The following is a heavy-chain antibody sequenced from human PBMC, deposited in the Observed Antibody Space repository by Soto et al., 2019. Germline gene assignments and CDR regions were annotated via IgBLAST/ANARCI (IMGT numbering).Heavy chain of an antibody. CDR3: ARGGVVGYCSGGRCSDFDY. CDR1: EFDLRSFG. V-gene: IGHV3-33*01. J-gene: IGHJ4*02. D-gene: IGHD2-15*01. CDR2: IWQDGSNE. Sequence: QVQLVESGGGVVQPGRSLRLSCAASEFDLRSFGMLWVRQAPGKGLVGVAVIWQDGSNEFYAGAVKGRFTISRDNSKNTLYLQMNSLRAEDTAVYYCARGGVVGYCSGGRCSDFDYWGQGTLVTVSS.